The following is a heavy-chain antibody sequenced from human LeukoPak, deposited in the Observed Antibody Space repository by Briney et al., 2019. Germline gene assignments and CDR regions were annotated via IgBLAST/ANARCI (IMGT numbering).Heavy chain of an antibody. CDR1: GFTFSSYD. V-gene: IGHV3-30*18. J-gene: IGHJ2*01. CDR3: AKAANYPHDYGDYHWYFDL. Sequence: PGRSLRLSCAASGFTFSSYDMHWVRQAPGKGLEWVALISYDGSNEYCADSVKGRFTISRDNSKNTLYLQMNSLRAEDTAVYYCAKAANYPHDYGDYHWYFDLWGRGTLVTVSS. CDR2: ISYDGSNE. D-gene: IGHD4-17*01.